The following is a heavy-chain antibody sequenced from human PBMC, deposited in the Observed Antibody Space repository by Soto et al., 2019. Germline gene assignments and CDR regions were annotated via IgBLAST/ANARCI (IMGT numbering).Heavy chain of an antibody. CDR2: IYFSGTT. CDR1: GGTIRSSSYY. CDR3: ARGDFRSGSYYNPTPNWFDP. D-gene: IGHD3-10*01. Sequence: SETLSLTCTVSGGTIRSSSYYWGWIRQPPGRGLEWIGSIYFSGTTYYNPSLKSRVTISVDTSKNQFSLKLNSVTAADTAVYYCARGDFRSGSYYNPTPNWFDPWGQGILVTSPQ. J-gene: IGHJ5*02. V-gene: IGHV4-39*01.